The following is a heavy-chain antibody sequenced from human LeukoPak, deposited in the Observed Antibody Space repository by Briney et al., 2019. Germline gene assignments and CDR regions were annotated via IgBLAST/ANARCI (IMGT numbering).Heavy chain of an antibody. CDR3: GSSGYFWGPAFLY. D-gene: IGHD3-22*01. V-gene: IGHV4-39*07. J-gene: IGHJ4*02. CDR1: GGSISSSSYY. CDR2: IYYSGST. Sequence: SETLSHTCTVSGGSISSSSYYWGWIRQPPGKGLEWIGSIYYSGSTYYNPSLKSRVTISVYTSKNQFSLKLSSVTAADTAVYYCGSSGYFWGPAFLYWGQGTLVTVS.